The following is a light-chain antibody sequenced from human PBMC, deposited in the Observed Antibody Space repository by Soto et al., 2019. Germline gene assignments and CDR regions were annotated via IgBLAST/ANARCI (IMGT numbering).Light chain of an antibody. V-gene: IGKV1-8*01. CDR1: QGISSY. CDR3: QQYYSYPVA. CDR2: AAS. Sequence: AIRMTQSPSSLSASTGDRVTITCRASQGISSYLAWYQQKPGKAPKLLIYAASTFQSGVPSRFSGSGSGTDFTLTISCLQSEDFATYYCQQYYSYPVAFGGGTKVDIK. J-gene: IGKJ4*01.